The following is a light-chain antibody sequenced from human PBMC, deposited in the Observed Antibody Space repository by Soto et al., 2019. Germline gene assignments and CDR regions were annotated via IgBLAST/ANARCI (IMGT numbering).Light chain of an antibody. Sequence: EIVLTQSPGTLSLSPGEGATLSCRASQSVSSNLVWYQHRPGQAPRLLIYGASTRATDIPARFSGSGSGTEFTLTISSLQPDDFATYYCQQYSTYPWTFGQGTKVDIK. CDR1: QSVSSN. CDR3: QQYSTYPWT. J-gene: IGKJ1*01. V-gene: IGKV3-15*01. CDR2: GAS.